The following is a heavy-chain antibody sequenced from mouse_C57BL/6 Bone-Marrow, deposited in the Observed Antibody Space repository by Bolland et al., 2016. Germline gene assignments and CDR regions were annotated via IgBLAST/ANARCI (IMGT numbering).Heavy chain of an antibody. D-gene: IGHD1-1*01. V-gene: IGHV1-72*01. J-gene: IGHJ4*01. CDR3: ARKVLATPHYYAMDY. Sequence: KYNEKFKSKATLTVDKPSSTAYMQLSSLTSEDSAVYYCARKVLATPHYYAMDYWGQGTS.